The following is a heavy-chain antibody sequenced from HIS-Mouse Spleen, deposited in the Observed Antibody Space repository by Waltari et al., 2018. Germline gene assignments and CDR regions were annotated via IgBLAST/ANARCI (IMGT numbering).Heavy chain of an antibody. D-gene: IGHD6-19*01. CDR2: ISYDGSNK. Sequence: QVQLVESGGGVVQPGRSLRLSCAASGFPFSSYGMHWVRHAPGKGLEWVAVISYDGSNKYYADSVKGRFTISRDNSKNTLYLQMNSLRAEDTAVYYCAKASSGWLDYWGQGTLVTVSS. CDR1: GFPFSSYG. J-gene: IGHJ4*02. V-gene: IGHV3-30*18. CDR3: AKASSGWLDY.